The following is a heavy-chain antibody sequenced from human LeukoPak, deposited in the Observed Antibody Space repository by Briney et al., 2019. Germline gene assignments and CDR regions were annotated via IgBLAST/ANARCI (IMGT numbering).Heavy chain of an antibody. V-gene: IGHV3-23*01. J-gene: IGHJ4*02. Sequence: GGSLRLSCAASGFTFSSYGMSWVRQVPGKGLEWVSAISGSGGSTYYADSVKGRFTISRDNSKNTLYLQMNSLRAEDTAVYYCAKFWPRSWYSSGPTGYFDYWGQGTLVTVSS. CDR3: AKFWPRSWYSSGPTGYFDY. D-gene: IGHD6-19*01. CDR2: ISGSGGST. CDR1: GFTFSSYG.